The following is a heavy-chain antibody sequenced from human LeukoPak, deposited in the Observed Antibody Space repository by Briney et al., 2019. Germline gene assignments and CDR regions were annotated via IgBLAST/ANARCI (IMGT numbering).Heavy chain of an antibody. J-gene: IGHJ6*04. D-gene: IGHD6-13*01. CDR1: GFGFSAYT. V-gene: IGHV3-21*01. CDR3: ARDKPGIAAPDV. Sequence: GGSLRLSCTTSGFGFSAYTTNRIRQAPGKGLEWVSSIGASVYYGDSVRGRFTISRDDTKNSIYLQMDSLRVDDTAVYFCARDKPGIAAPDVWGKGTTVTVSS. CDR2: IGASV.